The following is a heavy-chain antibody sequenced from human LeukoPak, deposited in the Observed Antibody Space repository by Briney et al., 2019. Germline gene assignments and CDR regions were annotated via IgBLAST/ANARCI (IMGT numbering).Heavy chain of an antibody. D-gene: IGHD1-26*01. V-gene: IGHV5-51*01. CDR2: IYPGDSDT. CDR1: GYSFTSYW. CDR3: ARLRWELLTFDY. J-gene: IGHJ4*02. Sequence: GESLKISCKGSGYSFTSYWIGWVRQMPGKGLECMGIIYPGDSDTRYTPSFQGPVTISADKSISTAYLPCSRLKASDTAMHYCARLRWELLTFDYWGPGTLVTVSS.